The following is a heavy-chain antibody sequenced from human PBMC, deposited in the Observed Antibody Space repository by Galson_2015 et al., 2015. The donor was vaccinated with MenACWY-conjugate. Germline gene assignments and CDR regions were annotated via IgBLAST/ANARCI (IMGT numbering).Heavy chain of an antibody. CDR1: GFTFSSYW. CDR2: IKQDGSEK. CDR3: ARGRGARYVNPKLDF. Sequence: SLRLSCAASGFTFSSYWMSWVRQAPGKGLGWVANIKQDGSEKYYVDSVQGGFTITRDNTKNSLYLQMNSLRAEDTAVYYCARGRGARYVNPKLDFWGQGTLVTVSS. D-gene: IGHD1-26*01. J-gene: IGHJ4*02. V-gene: IGHV3-7*01.